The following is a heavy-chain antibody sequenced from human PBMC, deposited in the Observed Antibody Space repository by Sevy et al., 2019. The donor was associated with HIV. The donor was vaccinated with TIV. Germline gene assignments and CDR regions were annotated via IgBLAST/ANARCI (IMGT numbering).Heavy chain of an antibody. CDR3: ARQKRSLVSGFDY. V-gene: IGHV5-51*01. D-gene: IGHD1-26*01. CDR1: GYSFTSYW. J-gene: IGHJ4*02. Sequence: GESLKISCKDSGYSFTSYWIGWVRQMPGKGLEWMGIIYPGDSDTRYSPSFQGQVTISADKSISTAYLQWSSLKASDTAMYYCARQKRSLVSGFDYWGQGTLVTVSS. CDR2: IYPGDSDT.